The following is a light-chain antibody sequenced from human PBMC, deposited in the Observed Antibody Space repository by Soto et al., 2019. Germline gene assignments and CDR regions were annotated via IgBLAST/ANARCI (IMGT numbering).Light chain of an antibody. V-gene: IGLV2-8*01. Sequence: QSVLKQPASVSGSHGQWITITCPGTSSDVGAYNYVSWYQQHPGKVPKLMIYEVSKRPSGVPDRFSGSKSGNTASLTVSGLQAEDEADYYCSSYAGSNKVFGTGTNVTVL. CDR3: SSYAGSNKV. CDR2: EVS. CDR1: SSDVGAYNY. J-gene: IGLJ1*01.